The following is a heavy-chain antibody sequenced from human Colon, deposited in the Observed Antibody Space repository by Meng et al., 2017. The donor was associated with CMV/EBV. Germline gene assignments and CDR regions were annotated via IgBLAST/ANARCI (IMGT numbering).Heavy chain of an antibody. J-gene: IGHJ4*02. CDR1: GFTFSNYW. CDR2: ISSGGATT. V-gene: IGHV3-74*01. Sequence: GESLKISCAASGFTFSNYWMHWVRQAPGKGLVWVSRISSGGATTNYADSVRGRFTVSRDNAKDTLYLEMNTLRVEDTAVYYCTRDAGSSTSMDYWGQGTLVTVSS. CDR3: TRDAGSSTSMDY. D-gene: IGHD6-6*01.